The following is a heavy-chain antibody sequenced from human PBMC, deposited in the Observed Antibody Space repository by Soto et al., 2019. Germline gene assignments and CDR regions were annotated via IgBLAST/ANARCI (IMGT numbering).Heavy chain of an antibody. CDR1: GGSISSGGYS. CDR3: ARVFCSGGSCYSDAFDI. J-gene: IGHJ3*02. D-gene: IGHD2-15*01. V-gene: IGHV4-30-2*01. CDR2: IYHSGST. Sequence: QLQLQESGSGLVKPSQTLSLTCAVSGGSISSGGYSWSWIRQPPGKGLEWIGYIYHSGSTYYNPSLKSRVTISVDRSKNQFSLKLSSVTAADTAVYYCARVFCSGGSCYSDAFDIWGQGTMVTVSS.